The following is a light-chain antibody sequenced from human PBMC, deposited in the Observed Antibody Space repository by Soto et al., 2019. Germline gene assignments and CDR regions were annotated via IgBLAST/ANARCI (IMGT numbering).Light chain of an antibody. V-gene: IGLV2-8*01. CDR2: EVT. CDR3: SSYAGSNNWV. Sequence: QSVLTQPPSASGSPGQSVTISCTGTSSDLSGYNYVSWYQQHPGKAPKLMIYEVTKRPSGVPDRFSGSKSGNTASLTVSGLQAEDEADYYCSSYAGSNNWVFGGGTKVTVL. CDR1: SSDLSGYNY. J-gene: IGLJ3*02.